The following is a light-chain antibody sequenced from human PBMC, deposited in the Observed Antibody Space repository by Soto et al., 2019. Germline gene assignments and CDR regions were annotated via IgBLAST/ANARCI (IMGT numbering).Light chain of an antibody. CDR2: GAS. V-gene: IGKV3-20*01. Sequence: EIVLTQSPGTLSLSPGERATLSCRASQRVRSVSLGWFQQRPGQAPRLLIYGASSRASGIPDRFNGSGSETHFTLTISRLEPEDFAVYYCQQYDSSPYTFGQGTKLEIK. CDR3: QQYDSSPYT. J-gene: IGKJ2*01. CDR1: QRVRSVS.